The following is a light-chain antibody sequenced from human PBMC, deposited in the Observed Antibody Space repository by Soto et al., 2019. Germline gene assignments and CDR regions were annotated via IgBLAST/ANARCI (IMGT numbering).Light chain of an antibody. CDR1: SSNIGANYD. V-gene: IGLV1-40*01. Sequence: QSVLTQPPSVSGAPGQRITISCTGSSSNIGANYDVHWYQQFPGTAPRLLIYADTNRPSGVPDRFSGSKSGTSASLAITGLQAEDEADYYCNSFTSSRTVAFGGGTKLTVL. CDR3: NSFTSSRTVA. CDR2: ADT. J-gene: IGLJ2*01.